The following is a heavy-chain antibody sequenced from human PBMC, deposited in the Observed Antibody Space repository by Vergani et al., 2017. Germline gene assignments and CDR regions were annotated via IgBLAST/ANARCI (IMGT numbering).Heavy chain of an antibody. CDR2: INPSGGST. Sequence: QVQLVQSGAEVKKPGASVKVSCKASGYTFTSYYMHWVRQAPGQGLEWMGIINPSGGSTSDAQKFQGRVTMTRDTSTSTVYMELSSLRFEDTAVYYCARDLRFITGPTRASYYYYGMDVWGQGTTVTVSS. J-gene: IGHJ6*02. CDR3: ARDLRFITGPTRASYYYYGMDV. CDR1: GYTFTSYY. V-gene: IGHV1-46*03. D-gene: IGHD1-7*01.